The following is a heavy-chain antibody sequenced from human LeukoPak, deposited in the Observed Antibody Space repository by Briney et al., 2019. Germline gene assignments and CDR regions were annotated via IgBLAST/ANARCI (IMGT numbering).Heavy chain of an antibody. CDR1: AFTFSSYA. D-gene: IGHD3-3*01. CDR3: ATDRGWRTSGYYLYYFEY. J-gene: IGHJ4*02. V-gene: IGHV3-7*01. Sequence: PGGSLRLSCAASAFTFSSYAMSWVRQAPGKGLEWVASIKHDGSEKYYVDSVRGRFTISRDNTMNSLYLRMSSLRAEDTAVYYCATDRGWRTSGYYLYYFEYWGQGTLVTYSS. CDR2: IKHDGSEK.